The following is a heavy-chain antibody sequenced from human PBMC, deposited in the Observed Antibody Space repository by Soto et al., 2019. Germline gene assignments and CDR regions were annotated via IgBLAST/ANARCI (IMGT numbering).Heavy chain of an antibody. V-gene: IGHV1-58*02. J-gene: IGHJ4*02. CDR3: AADRSMYYYDSSGYYHFDY. Sequence: ASVKVSCKASGFTFTSSAMQWVRQARGQRLEWIGWIVVGSGNTNYAQKFQERVTITRDMSTSTAYMELSSLRSEDTAVYYCAADRSMYYYDSSGYYHFDYWGQGTLVTVSS. CDR2: IVVGSGNT. D-gene: IGHD3-22*01. CDR1: GFTFTSSA.